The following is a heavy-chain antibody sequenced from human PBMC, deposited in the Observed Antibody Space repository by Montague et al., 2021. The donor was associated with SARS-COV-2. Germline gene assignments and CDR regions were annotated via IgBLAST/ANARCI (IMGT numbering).Heavy chain of an antibody. V-gene: IGHV2-70*11. D-gene: IGHD7-27*01. J-gene: IGHJ6*02. CDR3: ARLSGVAPRCYHKGMDV. CDR1: GFSLRTAGTC. CDR2: IDWDGDK. Sequence: PPLVKPTQTLTLTCTFSGFSLRTAGTCVSWIRQPPGKAPQWLARIDWDGDKYYSRTLETRVSISTDTAKTQVVLTMTNVDPMDTATYYCARLSGVAPRCYHKGMDVWGQGTAVTVSS.